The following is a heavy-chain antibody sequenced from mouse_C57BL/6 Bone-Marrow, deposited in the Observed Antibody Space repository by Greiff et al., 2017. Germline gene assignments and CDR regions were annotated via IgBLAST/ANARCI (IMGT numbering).Heavy chain of an antibody. CDR2: IYPRDGST. Sequence: VQLQQSDAELVKPGASVKISCKVSGYTFTDHTIHWMKQRPEQGLEWIGYIYPRDGSTKYNEKVKGKATLTADKSSSTAYMQLNSLTSEDSAVYFCSRGWLLRLFYAMYYWGQGTSVTVSS. CDR1: GYTFTDHT. J-gene: IGHJ4*01. CDR3: SRGWLLRLFYAMYY. V-gene: IGHV1-78*01. D-gene: IGHD2-3*01.